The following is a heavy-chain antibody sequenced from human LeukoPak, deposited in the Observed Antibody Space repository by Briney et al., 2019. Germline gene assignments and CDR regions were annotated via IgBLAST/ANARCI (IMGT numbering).Heavy chain of an antibody. CDR2: ITATPSST. V-gene: IGHV3-23*01. CDR3: AKLFDSGTYNNFFHY. Sequence: GGTLRLSCAASGFTFSSYAMSWVRQAPGKGLEWVSAITATPSSTYDADSVQGRSTISRDNSKNTLFLQMNSLRPEDTAIYYCAKLFDSGTYNNFFHYWGQGTLVTVSS. J-gene: IGHJ4*02. CDR1: GFTFSSYA. D-gene: IGHD3-10*01.